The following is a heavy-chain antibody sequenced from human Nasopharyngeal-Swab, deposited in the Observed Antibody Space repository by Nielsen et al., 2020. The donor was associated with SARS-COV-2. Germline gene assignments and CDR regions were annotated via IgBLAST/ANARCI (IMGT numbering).Heavy chain of an antibody. CDR1: GFTFSSYA. J-gene: IGHJ4*02. V-gene: IGHV3-30-3*01. CDR2: ISYDGSNK. Sequence: SLKISCAASGFTFSSYAMHWVRQAPGKGLEWVAVISYDGSNKYYADSVKGRFTISRDNSKNTLYLQMNSLRAEDTAVYYCARDESGSSSFDYWGQGTLVIVSS. CDR3: ARDESGSSSFDY. D-gene: IGHD1-26*01.